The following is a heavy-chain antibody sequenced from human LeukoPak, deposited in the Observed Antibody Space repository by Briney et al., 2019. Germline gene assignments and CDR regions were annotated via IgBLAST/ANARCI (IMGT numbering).Heavy chain of an antibody. CDR2: IRYDGSNK. CDR3: AKDRPGSSSSDYMDV. CDR1: GFTFSSYG. V-gene: IGHV3-30*02. Sequence: PGGSLRLSCAASGFTFSSYGMHWVRQAPGKGLEWVAFIRYDGSNKYYADSVKGRFTISRDNSKNTLYLQMNSLRAEDTAVYYCAKDRPGSSSSDYMDVWGKGTTVTVSS. J-gene: IGHJ6*03. D-gene: IGHD6-6*01.